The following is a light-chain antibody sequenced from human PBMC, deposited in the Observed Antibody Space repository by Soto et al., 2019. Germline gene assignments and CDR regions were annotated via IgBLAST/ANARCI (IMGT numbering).Light chain of an antibody. Sequence: QSVLTPPSSVSGPPAQSITISCTGIISDFGTYNLVSWYQHHPGKVPKLIIYERDKRPSGVSDRFSGSKSGNTASLTISGLQAEDEAVYYCCSFTASNTHVFGTGTKVTVL. V-gene: IGLV2-23*01. CDR1: ISDFGTYNL. CDR3: CSFTASNTHV. CDR2: ERD. J-gene: IGLJ1*01.